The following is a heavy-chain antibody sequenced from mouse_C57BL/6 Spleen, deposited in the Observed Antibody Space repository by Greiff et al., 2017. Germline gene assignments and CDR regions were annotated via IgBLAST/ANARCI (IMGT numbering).Heavy chain of an antibody. V-gene: IGHV1-69*01. CDR3: ARSGYGNSFAY. Sequence: QVQLQQPGAELVMPGASVKLSCKASGYTFTSYWMHWVKQRPGQGLEWIGEIDPSDSYTNYNQKFKGKSTFTVDKSSSTAYMQLSSLTSEDSAVYYCARSGYGNSFAYWGQGTLVTVSA. CDR1: GYTFTSYW. J-gene: IGHJ3*01. D-gene: IGHD2-1*01. CDR2: IDPSDSYT.